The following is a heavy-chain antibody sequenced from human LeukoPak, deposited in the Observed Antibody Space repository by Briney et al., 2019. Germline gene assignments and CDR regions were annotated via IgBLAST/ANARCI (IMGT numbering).Heavy chain of an antibody. D-gene: IGHD5-24*01. J-gene: IGHJ3*01. V-gene: IGHV4-59*08. CDR2: ISYSGNT. CDR3: TRHKRWLQFPDAFDV. Sequence: SETLSLTCTVSGDSISSFSWSWIRQPPGQGLEWIGYISYSGNTNYNPSLKSRVTISVDMSKSQFSLELSSVTAADTAIYYCTRHKRWLQFPDAFDVWGQGTMVTVSS. CDR1: GDSISSFS.